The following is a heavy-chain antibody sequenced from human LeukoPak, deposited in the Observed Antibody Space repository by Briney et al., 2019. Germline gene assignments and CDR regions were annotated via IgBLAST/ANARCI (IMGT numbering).Heavy chain of an antibody. V-gene: IGHV4-39*01. CDR2: INYSGNT. Sequence: PSETLSLTCSVSGGSISSSSYYWGWIRQPPGKGLEWIGSINYSGNTYYNPSLKSRVTISVDTSKNQFSLKLRSVTAADTAVYYCARGNNYVDFDIWGQGTMVTVSS. D-gene: IGHD4-11*01. J-gene: IGHJ3*02. CDR3: ARGNNYVDFDI. CDR1: GGSISSSSYY.